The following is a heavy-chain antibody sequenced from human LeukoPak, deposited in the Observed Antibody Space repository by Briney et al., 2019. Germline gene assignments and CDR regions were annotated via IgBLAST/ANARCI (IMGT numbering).Heavy chain of an antibody. V-gene: IGHV3-30*02. Sequence: GGSLRLSCAASGFTFSSYGMHWVRQAPGKGLEWVAFIRYDGSNKYYADSVKGRFTISRDNSKNTLYLQMNSLRAEDTAVYYCAKVGHPTIFGVVIMFFDYWGQGTLVTVSS. CDR3: AKVGHPTIFGVVIMFFDY. CDR1: GFTFSSYG. CDR2: IRYDGSNK. J-gene: IGHJ4*02. D-gene: IGHD3-3*01.